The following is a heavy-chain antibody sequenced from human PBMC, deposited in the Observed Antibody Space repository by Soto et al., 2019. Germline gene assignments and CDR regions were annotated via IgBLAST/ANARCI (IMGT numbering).Heavy chain of an antibody. J-gene: IGHJ4*02. CDR3: AREGLVPAATPWFDY. V-gene: IGHV3-30*01. CDR2: ISYDGSNK. Sequence: QVQLVESGGGVVQPGRSLRLSCAACGFTFSSYAMHWVRQAPGKGLEWVAVISYDGSNKYYADSVKGRFTISRDNSKNTLYLQMNSLRAEDTSVYYCAREGLVPAATPWFDYWGQGTLVTVSS. CDR1: GFTFSSYA. D-gene: IGHD2-2*02.